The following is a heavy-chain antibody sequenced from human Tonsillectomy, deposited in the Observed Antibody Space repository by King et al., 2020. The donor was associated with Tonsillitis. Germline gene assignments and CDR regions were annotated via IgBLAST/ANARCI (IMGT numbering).Heavy chain of an antibody. CDR1: GGSFSGYY. Sequence: VQLQQWGAGLLKPSETLSLPCAVYGGSFSGYYWSWIRQPPGKGLEWIGEINHSGSTNYNPSLKSRVTISVDTSKNQFSLKLSSVTAADTAVYYCARGKIAARPIDYWGQGTLVTVSS. D-gene: IGHD6-6*01. CDR2: INHSGST. CDR3: ARGKIAARPIDY. V-gene: IGHV4-34*01. J-gene: IGHJ4*02.